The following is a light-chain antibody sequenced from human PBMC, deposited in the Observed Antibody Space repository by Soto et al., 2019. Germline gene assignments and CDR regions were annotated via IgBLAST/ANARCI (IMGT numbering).Light chain of an antibody. Sequence: AIQMTQSPSSLSASVGDRVTITCRASQGIGNELGWYQQKSEKAPKLLIYAASTLKSGVPSRFSGSGSGTDFILTISSLQPDDFATYYCLQDYNYPYTFGQGTKLEIK. V-gene: IGKV1-6*01. CDR2: AAS. J-gene: IGKJ2*01. CDR3: LQDYNYPYT. CDR1: QGIGNE.